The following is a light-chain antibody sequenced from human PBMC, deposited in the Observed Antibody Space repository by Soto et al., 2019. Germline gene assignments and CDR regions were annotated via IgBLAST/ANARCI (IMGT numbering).Light chain of an antibody. CDR1: QSLLHSNGYNY. Sequence: DIVMTQSPLSLPVTPGEPASISCRSSQSLLHSNGYNYLHWYLQKPGQSPQLLIYLGSNRASGVPDRFSGRGSGTDFTLTISRVDAEDVGVYYCMQALQTPSTFGQGTKVEIK. CDR3: MQALQTPST. CDR2: LGS. V-gene: IGKV2-28*01. J-gene: IGKJ1*01.